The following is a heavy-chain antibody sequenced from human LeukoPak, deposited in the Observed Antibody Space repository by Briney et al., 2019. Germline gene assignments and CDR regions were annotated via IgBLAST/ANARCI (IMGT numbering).Heavy chain of an antibody. J-gene: IGHJ1*01. D-gene: IGHD2-2*01. CDR1: GFTFSSYA. Sequence: GRSLRLSCAASGFTFSSYAMHWVRQAPGKGLEWVAVISNDGSNKYYADSVKGRFTISRDNSKNTLYLQMNSLRAEDTAVYYCTRAASDCSSTSCFTRYFQHWGQGTLVTVSS. V-gene: IGHV3-30-3*01. CDR2: ISNDGSNK. CDR3: TRAASDCSSTSCFTRYFQH.